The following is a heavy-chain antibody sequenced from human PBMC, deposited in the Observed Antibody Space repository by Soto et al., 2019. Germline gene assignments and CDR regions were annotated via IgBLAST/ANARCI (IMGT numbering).Heavy chain of an antibody. CDR3: ARDSSDSSGWYYYGMDV. CDR2: ISAYNGNT. D-gene: IGHD6-19*01. V-gene: IGHV1-18*01. J-gene: IGHJ6*02. Sequence: QVQLVQSGAEVKKPGASVKVSCKASGYTFTSYGISWVRQAPGQGLEWMGWISAYNGNTNYAQKRQGRVTMTTDTSTSTADMELRSLRSDDTAVYYCARDSSDSSGWYYYGMDVWGQGTTVTVSS. CDR1: GYTFTSYG.